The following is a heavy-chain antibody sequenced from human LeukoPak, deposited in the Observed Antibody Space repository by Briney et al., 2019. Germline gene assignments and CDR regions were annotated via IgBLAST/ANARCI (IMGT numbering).Heavy chain of an antibody. D-gene: IGHD5-24*01. V-gene: IGHV3-11*04. CDR2: ISSSGSTI. CDR3: ARLWGWLQDDAFDI. J-gene: IGHJ3*02. CDR1: RFTFSDYY. Sequence: GGCLRLSCAASRFTFSDYYMSWIRQAPGKGLEWVSYISSSGSTIYYADSVKGRFTISRDNAKNSLYLQMNSLRAEDTAVYYCARLWGWLQDDAFDIWGQGTMVTVSS.